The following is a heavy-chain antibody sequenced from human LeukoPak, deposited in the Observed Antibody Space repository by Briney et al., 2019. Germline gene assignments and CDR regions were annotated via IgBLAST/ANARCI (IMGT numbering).Heavy chain of an antibody. Sequence: SGGSLRLSCAVSGFTFSNYGMHWVRQAPDKGLEWVAFLQNHGGDIHYADSVEGRFTISGDNAKNSLYLQMNSLRAEDTAVYYCARDGPELHPYYYGMDVWGQGTTVTVSS. J-gene: IGHJ6*02. CDR1: GFTFSNYG. CDR3: ARDGPELHPYYYGMDV. D-gene: IGHD1-26*01. V-gene: IGHV3-30*02. CDR2: LQNHGGDI.